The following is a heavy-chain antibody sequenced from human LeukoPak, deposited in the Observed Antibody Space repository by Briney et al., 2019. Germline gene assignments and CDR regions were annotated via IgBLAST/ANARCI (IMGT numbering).Heavy chain of an antibody. Sequence: GASLEISCKASGSSFTSYWIGWVRPLPGKGLEWMGIIDPSDSETRYTPSFQGHVTISVDKSLTTAYLQWNSLKASDTGMYYCARQTAMGRSGDYWGQGTLVTVSS. CDR1: GSSFTSYW. CDR2: IDPSDSET. V-gene: IGHV5-51*01. J-gene: IGHJ4*02. D-gene: IGHD5-18*01. CDR3: ARQTAMGRSGDY.